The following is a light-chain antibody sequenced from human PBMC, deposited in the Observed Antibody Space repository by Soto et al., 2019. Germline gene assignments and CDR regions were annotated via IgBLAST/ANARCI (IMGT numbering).Light chain of an antibody. V-gene: IGKV3-11*01. CDR2: DAS. CDR3: QQRSNWRT. Sequence: EIVLTQSPATLSLSPGERATVSCRASQSVSSIYLAWYQQKPGQAPRLLIYDASNRATGILARFSGSGSGTDFTLTISSLEPEDFAVYYCQQRSNWRTFGQGTKVEIK. CDR1: QSVSSIY. J-gene: IGKJ1*01.